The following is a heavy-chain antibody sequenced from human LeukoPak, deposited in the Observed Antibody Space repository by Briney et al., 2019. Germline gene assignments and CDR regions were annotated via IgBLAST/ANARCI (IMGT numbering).Heavy chain of an antibody. Sequence: SETLSLTCTVSGGSFSTYYWSWIRQSPGKGLEWIGYIYTTGSTSYNPSLKSRVTISVDTSKRQFSLKLSSVTAADTAMYFCARERYDFWSFDLWGPGALVTVSS. V-gene: IGHV4-4*09. CDR2: IYTTGST. CDR1: GGSFSTYY. CDR3: ARERYDFWSFDL. J-gene: IGHJ4*02. D-gene: IGHD3-3*01.